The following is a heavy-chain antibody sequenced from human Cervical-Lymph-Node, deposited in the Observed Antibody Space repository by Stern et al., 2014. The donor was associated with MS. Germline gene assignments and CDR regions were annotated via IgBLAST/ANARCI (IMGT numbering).Heavy chain of an antibody. CDR2: ISYDGSNK. Sequence: VQLVESGGGVVQPGGSLRLSCAASGFPFSGHGLHWVRQAPGKGLEWVALISYDGSNKWYAESVKGRFTISRDSSRNTMFLQMNTLRLEDAAVYYCARDGPNYDHNGRGDAXXXWGQGAMVTVSP. V-gene: IGHV3-33*05. CDR3: ARDGPNYDHNGRGDAXXX. D-gene: IGHD3-22*01. CDR1: GFPFSGHG. J-gene: IGHJ3*01.